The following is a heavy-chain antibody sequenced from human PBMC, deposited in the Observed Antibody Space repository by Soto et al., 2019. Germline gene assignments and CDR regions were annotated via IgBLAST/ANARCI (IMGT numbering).Heavy chain of an antibody. D-gene: IGHD3-22*01. V-gene: IGHV3-20*04. J-gene: IGHJ4*02. CDR2: INWNGGST. Sequence: PGGSLTLSCATTGFAFDDYGMSWVPQAPGKGLEWVSGINWNGGSTGYADSVKGRFTISRDNAKNSLYLQMNSLRAEDTALYYCARGSSYYYDSSGYPDPFDYWGQGT. CDR1: GFAFDDYG. CDR3: ARGSSYYYDSSGYPDPFDY.